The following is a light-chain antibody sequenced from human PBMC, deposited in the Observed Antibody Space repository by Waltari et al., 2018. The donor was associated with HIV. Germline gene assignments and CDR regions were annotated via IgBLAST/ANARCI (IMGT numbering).Light chain of an antibody. CDR2: DVS. CDR1: SSDVGGYNY. V-gene: IGLV2-8*01. CDR3: SSYAGNNNLL. Sequence: QSALTQPPSASGSPGQSVTISCTGTSSDVGGYNYVSWYQQHPGKAPKLMIYDVSKRPSGVPDRFSGSKSGNTASLTVSGLQADDEADYYCSSYAGNNNLLFGGGTKLTVL. J-gene: IGLJ2*01.